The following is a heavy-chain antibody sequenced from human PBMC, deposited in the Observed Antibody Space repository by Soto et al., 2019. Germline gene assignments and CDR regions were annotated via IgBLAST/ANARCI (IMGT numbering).Heavy chain of an antibody. D-gene: IGHD2-21*02. CDR1: GGSFSGYY. Sequence: QVQLQQWGAGLLKPSETLSLTCAVYGGSFSGYYWSWIRQPPGKGLEWIGEINHSGSTNYNPSLKSRGTISVDTSKNQFSLKLSSVTAADTAVYYCARGKSVVVTAIARLDSWGQGTLVTVSS. CDR3: ARGKSVVVTAIARLDS. V-gene: IGHV4-34*01. J-gene: IGHJ4*02. CDR2: INHSGST.